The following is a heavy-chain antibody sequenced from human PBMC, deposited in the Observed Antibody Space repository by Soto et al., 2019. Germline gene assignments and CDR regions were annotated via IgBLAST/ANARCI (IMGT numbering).Heavy chain of an antibody. V-gene: IGHV4-39*01. CDR3: ASRRATDYGRTNHPYYFDR. D-gene: IGHD4-17*01. J-gene: IGHJ4*02. Sequence: SETLSLTCSVSWASMVTETYFWVWIRQSPRRGLELIGSISYRGRTYDNPSLQSRATISVDTSKNQFSLKLTSLTTADTAVYYSASRRATDYGRTNHPYYFDRWGQGTLVP. CDR1: WASMVTETYF. CDR2: ISYRGRT.